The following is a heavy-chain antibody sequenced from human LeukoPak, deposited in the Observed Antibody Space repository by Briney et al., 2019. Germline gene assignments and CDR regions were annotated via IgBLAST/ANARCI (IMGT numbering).Heavy chain of an antibody. J-gene: IGHJ4*02. V-gene: IGHV4-39*02. CDR1: GGSISSSSYY. D-gene: IGHD1-26*01. CDR3: ARDGSYYSDVDY. CDR2: IYYSGST. Sequence: SETLSLTCTVSGGSISSSSYYWGWIRQPPGKGLEWIGSIYYSGSTYYNPSLKSRVTISVDTSKNQFSLKLSSVTAADTAVYCCARDGSYYSDVDYWGQGTLVTVSS.